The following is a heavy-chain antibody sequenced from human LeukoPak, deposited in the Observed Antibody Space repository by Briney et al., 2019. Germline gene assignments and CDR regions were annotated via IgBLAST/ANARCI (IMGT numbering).Heavy chain of an antibody. CDR2: IYYTGST. V-gene: IGHV4-59*01. J-gene: IGHJ4*02. CDR3: ARVYRSAEYYFDY. D-gene: IGHD1-14*01. Sequence: PSETLSLTCTVSGGSIDSYCWSWIRQPPGKGLEWIGYIYYTGSTEYHPSLKSRVTISLDTSKNQFSLKLTSVTAADTAVYYCARVYRSAEYYFDYWGQGNLVSVSS. CDR1: GGSIDSYC.